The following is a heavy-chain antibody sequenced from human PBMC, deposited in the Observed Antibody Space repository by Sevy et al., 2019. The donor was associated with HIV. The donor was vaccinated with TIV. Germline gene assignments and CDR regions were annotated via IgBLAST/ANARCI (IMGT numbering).Heavy chain of an antibody. CDR2: IKEDGSDK. V-gene: IGHV3-7*01. J-gene: IGHJ6*04. CDR1: GFTFSSYW. Sequence: GGSLRLSCAASGFTFSSYWMNWVRQAPGKGLEWVANIKEDGSDKYYVDSVKGRFTISRDNAQKSPYLEMNSLSAEDTAVYYCAMCDGWGKGTTVTVSS. CDR3: AMCDG.